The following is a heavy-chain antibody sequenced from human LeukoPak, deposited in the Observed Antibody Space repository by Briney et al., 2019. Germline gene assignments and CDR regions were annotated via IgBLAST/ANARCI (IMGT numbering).Heavy chain of an antibody. CDR2: IMPLFGTA. D-gene: IGHD4-17*01. V-gene: IGHV1-69*05. Sequence: SVKVSCKTSGGTFNKSAISWVRQAPGQGLEWLGGIMPLFGTAGYAQKFQGRVTITKDESTRTVYLELTSLTSDDTAVYYCARDVHGDYGSGWFNPWGQGTLVPVSS. CDR3: ARDVHGDYGSGWFNP. CDR1: GGTFNKSA. J-gene: IGHJ5*02.